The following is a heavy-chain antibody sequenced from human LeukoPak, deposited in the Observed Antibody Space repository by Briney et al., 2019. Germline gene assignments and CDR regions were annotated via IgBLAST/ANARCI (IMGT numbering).Heavy chain of an antibody. J-gene: IGHJ4*02. Sequence: SETLSLTCTVSGGSTSNYYWSWIRQPPGKGLEWIGYIYYSGNTNYNPSLKGRVSISLDTSKNQFSLKLTSVTAADTAVYYCARGPTRYYFDYWGQGTLVTVSS. CDR3: ARGPTRYYFDY. CDR2: IYYSGNT. CDR1: GGSTSNYY. V-gene: IGHV4-59*01.